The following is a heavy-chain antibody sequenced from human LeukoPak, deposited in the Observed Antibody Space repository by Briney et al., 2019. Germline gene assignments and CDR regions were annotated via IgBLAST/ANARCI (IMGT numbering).Heavy chain of an antibody. CDR2: ISGSGGST. Sequence: GGSLRLSCAASGFTFSSYAMSWVRQAPGKGLEWVSAISGSGGSTYYADSVKGRFTISRDNSKNTLYLQMNSLRAEDTAVYYCAKSKPQSKVVPALGGAFDIWGQGTMVTVSS. V-gene: IGHV3-23*01. J-gene: IGHJ3*02. CDR3: AKSKPQSKVVPALGGAFDI. D-gene: IGHD2-2*01. CDR1: GFTFSSYA.